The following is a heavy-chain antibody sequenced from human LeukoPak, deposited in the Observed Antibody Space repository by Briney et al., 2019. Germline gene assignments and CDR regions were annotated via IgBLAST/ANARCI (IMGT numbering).Heavy chain of an antibody. CDR1: GFTVSNNY. J-gene: IGHJ4*02. CDR3: ARDPGIAVAGYFDY. D-gene: IGHD6-19*01. V-gene: IGHV3-66*01. CDR2: IYSTGGI. Sequence: GGSLRLSCAVSGFTVSNNYMSWVRQAPGKGLEWVSVIYSTGGIHYADSVKGRFTISRDNSKNTLYLQMNSLRAEDTAVYYCARDPGIAVAGYFDYWGQGTLATVSS.